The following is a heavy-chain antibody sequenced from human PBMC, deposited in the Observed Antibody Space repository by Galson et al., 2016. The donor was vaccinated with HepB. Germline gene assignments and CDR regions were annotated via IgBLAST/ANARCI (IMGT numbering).Heavy chain of an antibody. CDR1: GLTFTFYA. J-gene: IGHJ4*02. Sequence: SLRLSCAASGLTFTFYAMTWVRQAPGKGLEWLSSIAGIGGGIYYADSVKGRFAISRDNSKNTLYLEMNNLRAEDTAVYYCAKYSGWGTRNFDYWGQGTLVTVSS. CDR2: IAGIGGGI. V-gene: IGHV3-23*01. CDR3: AKYSGWGTRNFDY. D-gene: IGHD3-10*01.